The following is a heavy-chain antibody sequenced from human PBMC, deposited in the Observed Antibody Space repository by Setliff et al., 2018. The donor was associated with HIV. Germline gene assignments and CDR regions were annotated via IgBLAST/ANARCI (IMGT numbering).Heavy chain of an antibody. Sequence: SVKVSCKSSGGTFSNYAFSWVRQAPAQGLEWMGGVIPIFDKTTYAQKFPGRVTITADEATNTVFMELSNLRSDDTAVYYWARDHPHQHYFELYSFYYMELWGKGTTVTVSS. CDR1: GGTFSNYA. V-gene: IGHV1-69*13. D-gene: IGHD3-10*01. J-gene: IGHJ6*03. CDR3: ARDHPHQHYFELYSFYYMEL. CDR2: VIPIFDKT.